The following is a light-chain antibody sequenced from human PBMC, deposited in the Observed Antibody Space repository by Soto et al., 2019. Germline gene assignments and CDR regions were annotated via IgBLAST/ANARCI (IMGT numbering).Light chain of an antibody. Sequence: DIVMTQSPLSLPVTPGEPASISCRSSQSLFHSSGYYYLDWYLQKPGQSPQLLIYLSSIRASVVPDRFSGSGSGTDFTLKISRVEAEDVGVYYCMQALQSPRTFGQGTKVEF. CDR3: MQALQSPRT. CDR1: QSLFHSSGYYY. J-gene: IGKJ1*01. V-gene: IGKV2-28*01. CDR2: LSS.